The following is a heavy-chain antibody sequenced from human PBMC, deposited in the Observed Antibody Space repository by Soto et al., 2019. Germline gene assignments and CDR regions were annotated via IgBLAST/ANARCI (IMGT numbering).Heavy chain of an antibody. CDR1: GFTFSSYN. D-gene: IGHD5-12*01. CDR2: LSSSSTYI. J-gene: IGHJ4*02. Sequence: PGGSLRLSCAASGFTFSSYNMNWVRQAPGKGLEWVSSLSSSSTYIYYADSVKGRFTISRDNAKNTLYLQMNSLRAEDTAVYYCARARNSGYDSGYYFDYWGQGTLVTVSS. V-gene: IGHV3-21*01. CDR3: ARARNSGYDSGYYFDY.